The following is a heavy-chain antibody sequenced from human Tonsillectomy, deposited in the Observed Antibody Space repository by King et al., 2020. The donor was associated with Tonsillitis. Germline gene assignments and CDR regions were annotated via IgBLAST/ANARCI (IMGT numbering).Heavy chain of an antibody. CDR1: GGSFSTYY. CDR2: INHSGIT. V-gene: IGHV4-34*01. J-gene: IGHJ4*02. CDR3: ARGSLTIFGVAPHY. Sequence: VQLQQWGAGLLKPSETLSLTCAVYGGSFSTYYWSWIRQPPGKGLEWIGEINHSGITNYNPSLKSRVTISVDTSKNQFSLKVSSVTAADTALYYCARGSLTIFGVAPHYWGQGTLVTVSS. D-gene: IGHD3-3*01.